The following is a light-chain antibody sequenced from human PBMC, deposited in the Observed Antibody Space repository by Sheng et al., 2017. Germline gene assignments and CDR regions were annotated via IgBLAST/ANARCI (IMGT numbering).Light chain of an antibody. J-gene: IGKJ2*01. V-gene: IGKV3-15*01. CDR2: GAS. CDR3: QQYGSSPRT. Sequence: EIVMTQSPATLSVSPGERATLSCRASQSVYTNLAWYQQKPGQAPRLLIYGASTRATGFPARFSGSGSGTEFTLTISSLQSEDFAVYYCQQYGSSPRTFGQGTKLEIK. CDR1: QSVYTN.